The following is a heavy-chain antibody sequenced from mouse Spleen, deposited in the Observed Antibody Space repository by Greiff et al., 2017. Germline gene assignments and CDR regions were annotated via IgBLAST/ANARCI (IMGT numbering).Heavy chain of an antibody. J-gene: IGHJ2*01. D-gene: IGHD4-1*01. CDR1: GYTFTSYW. CDR3: ARRGLGDDY. Sequence: QVHVKQPGAELVKPGASVKLSCKASGYTFTSYWMQWVKQRPGQGLEWIGEIDPSDSYTNYNQKFKGKATLTVDTSSSTAYMQLSSLTSEDSAVYYCARRGLGDDYWGQGTTLTVSS. V-gene: IGHV1-50*01. CDR2: IDPSDSYT.